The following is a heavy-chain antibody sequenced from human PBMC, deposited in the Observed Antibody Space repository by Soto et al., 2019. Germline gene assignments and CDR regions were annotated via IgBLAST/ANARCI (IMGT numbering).Heavy chain of an antibody. D-gene: IGHD3-3*01. CDR2: IYYGGST. V-gene: IGHV4-59*01. J-gene: IGHJ3*02. Sequence: SETLSLTCPVSGGSISSYYLSWIRQPPGKGLEWIGYIYYGGSTNYNPSLKSRVTISVDTSKNQFSLKLSSVTAADTAVYYCARVYYDFWSGYLWLSAFDIWGQGTMVTVSS. CDR1: GGSISSYY. CDR3: ARVYYDFWSGYLWLSAFDI.